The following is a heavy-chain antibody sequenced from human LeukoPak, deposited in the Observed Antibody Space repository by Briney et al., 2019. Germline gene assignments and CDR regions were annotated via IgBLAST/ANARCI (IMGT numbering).Heavy chain of an antibody. D-gene: IGHD6-13*01. V-gene: IGHV1-46*01. Sequence: GESLKISCKGSGYSFTSYWIGWVRQAPGQGLEWMGIINPSGGSTSYAQKFQGRVTMTRDTSTSTVYMELSSLRSEDTAVYYCAISNGSSWYRWGTDYWSQGTLVTVSS. CDR1: GYSFTSYW. CDR3: AISNGSSWYRWGTDY. J-gene: IGHJ4*02. CDR2: INPSGGST.